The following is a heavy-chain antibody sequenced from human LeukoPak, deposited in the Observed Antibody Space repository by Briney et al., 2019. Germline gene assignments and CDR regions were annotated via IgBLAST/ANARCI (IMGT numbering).Heavy chain of an antibody. Sequence: SQTLSLTCTVSGGSISSRNYYWSWIRQPAGKGLEWLGRFYINGSTNYNPSLKSRVTMSVDTSKNQFFLKLTSVTAADSALYYCARSYRAKVLPLFDYWGQGTLVTVSS. CDR1: GGSISSRNYY. J-gene: IGHJ4*02. CDR3: ARSYRAKVLPLFDY. CDR2: FYINGST. V-gene: IGHV4-61*02. D-gene: IGHD5-18*01.